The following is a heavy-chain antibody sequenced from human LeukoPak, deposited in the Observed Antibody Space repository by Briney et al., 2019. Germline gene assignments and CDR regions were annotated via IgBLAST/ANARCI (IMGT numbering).Heavy chain of an antibody. CDR2: IYPGDSDT. Sequence: GESLKISCKGSGYSFTSYWIGWVRQMPGKGLEWMGIIYPGDSDTRYSPSFQGQVTISADKSISTAYLQWSSLKASDTAMYYCARGYCSSTSCYPPIFDYWGQGTLVTVSS. J-gene: IGHJ4*02. CDR1: GYSFTSYW. CDR3: ARGYCSSTSCYPPIFDY. V-gene: IGHV5-51*01. D-gene: IGHD2-2*01.